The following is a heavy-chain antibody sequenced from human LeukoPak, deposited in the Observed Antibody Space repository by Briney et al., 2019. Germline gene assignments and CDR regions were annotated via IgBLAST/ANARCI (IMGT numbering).Heavy chain of an antibody. CDR3: TRHGETKLGYCSGGSCYSRDYGMDV. J-gene: IGHJ6*02. CDR1: GFTFSGSA. CDR2: IRSKANSYAT. V-gene: IGHV3-73*01. D-gene: IGHD2-15*01. Sequence: TGGSLRLSCAASGFTFSGSAMHWVRQASGKGLEWVGRIRSKANSYATAYAAPVKGRFTISRDDSKNTAYLQMNSLKTEDTAVYYCTRHGETKLGYCSGGSCYSRDYGMDVWGQGTTVTVSS.